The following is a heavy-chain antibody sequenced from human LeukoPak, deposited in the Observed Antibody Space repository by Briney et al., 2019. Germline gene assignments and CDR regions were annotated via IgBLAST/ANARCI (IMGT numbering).Heavy chain of an antibody. CDR1: GFTVGSSY. J-gene: IGHJ6*02. CDR3: ARETCAREALTSPWLPYGMDV. CDR2: IYSDTSAST. Sequence: PGGSLRLSCAGSGFTVGSSYMSWVRQAGGRGLEWVSAIYSDTSASTYYADSVKGRFTIYRDRSRNMVFLQMNSLRVEDTAVYYCARETCAREALTSPWLPYGMDVWGQGTTVTASS. D-gene: IGHD2-2*01. V-gene: IGHV3-53*01.